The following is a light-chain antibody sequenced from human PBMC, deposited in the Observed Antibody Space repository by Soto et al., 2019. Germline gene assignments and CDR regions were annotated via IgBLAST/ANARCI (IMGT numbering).Light chain of an antibody. V-gene: IGKV1-39*01. J-gene: IGKJ3*01. Sequence: IPISHSPSALSASVLERVTITCRASQSISSWLAWYQQKPGKAPKLLIYAASSLQSGVPSRFSGRDSGADFTLTINNLQPEDFATYYCQQPPHTFGPGPRWIS. CDR3: QQPPHT. CDR1: QSISSW. CDR2: AAS.